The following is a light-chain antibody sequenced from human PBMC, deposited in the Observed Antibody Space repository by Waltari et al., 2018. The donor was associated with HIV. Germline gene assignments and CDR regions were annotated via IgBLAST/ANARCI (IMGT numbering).Light chain of an antibody. Sequence: ENVLTQSPGILSLYPGERATLSCMASQSVSSSYLAWYQHKPGQVPRLLIFGASSRATGIPDRFSGSGSGTDFTLTISRLEPEDSAVYYCQQCGSSLWTFGQGTKVEIK. J-gene: IGKJ1*01. V-gene: IGKV3-20*01. CDR3: QQCGSSLWT. CDR2: GAS. CDR1: QSVSSSY.